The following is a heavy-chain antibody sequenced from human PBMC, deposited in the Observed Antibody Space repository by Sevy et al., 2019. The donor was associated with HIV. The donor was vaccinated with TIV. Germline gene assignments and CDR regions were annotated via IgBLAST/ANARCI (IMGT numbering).Heavy chain of an antibody. V-gene: IGHV1-69*13. Sequence: ASVKVSCKASGGTFSTSPINWVRQAPGQGLEWMGGIIPLFGTTKYAQKFQGRVRIIADESTITAFLEMNNLRSEDTAVYYCARTDYYDSSGYVYFDYWGQGTLVTVSS. CDR3: ARTDYYDSSGYVYFDY. CDR2: IIPLFGTT. J-gene: IGHJ4*02. D-gene: IGHD3-22*01. CDR1: GGTFSTSP.